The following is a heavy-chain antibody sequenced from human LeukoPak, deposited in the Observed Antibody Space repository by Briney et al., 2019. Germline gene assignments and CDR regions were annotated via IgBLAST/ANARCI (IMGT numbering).Heavy chain of an antibody. V-gene: IGHV3-64*01. D-gene: IGHD3-10*01. J-gene: IGHJ4*02. CDR1: GFTFSNYA. Sequence: PGGSLGLSCAASGFTFSNYAIHWVRQAPGKGLEYVSAISSNGGSTYYAKSVKGRFTISRDNSKNTVYLQMGSLRAEDMAVYYCARRNYYASGTYFDYWGQGTLVTVSS. CDR3: ARRNYYASGTYFDY. CDR2: ISSNGGST.